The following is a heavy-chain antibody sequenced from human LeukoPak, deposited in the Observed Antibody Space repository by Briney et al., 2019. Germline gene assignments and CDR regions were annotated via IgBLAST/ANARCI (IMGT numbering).Heavy chain of an antibody. V-gene: IGHV3-9*01. CDR2: ISWNSGSI. D-gene: IGHD3-10*01. Sequence: GRSLRLSCAASGFTFDDYAMHWVRQAPGKGLEWVSGISWNSGSIGYADSVKGRFTVSRDNAKNSLYLQMNSPRAEDTALYYCAKGRRFGELLAKFDYWGQGTLVTVSS. J-gene: IGHJ4*02. CDR3: AKGRRFGELLAKFDY. CDR1: GFTFDDYA.